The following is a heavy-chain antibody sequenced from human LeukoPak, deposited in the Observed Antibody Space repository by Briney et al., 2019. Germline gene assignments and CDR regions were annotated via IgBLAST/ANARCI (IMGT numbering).Heavy chain of an antibody. J-gene: IGHJ4*02. Sequence: GGSLRLSCAASGFTFSSYGMHWVRQAPGKGGEWVAVISYDGSNKYYADSVKGRFTISRDNSKNTLYLQMNSLRAEDTAVYYCAKEYCGGDCPTDVPDYWGQGTLVTVSS. CDR3: AKEYCGGDCPTDVPDY. CDR2: ISYDGSNK. D-gene: IGHD2-21*02. V-gene: IGHV3-30*18. CDR1: GFTFSSYG.